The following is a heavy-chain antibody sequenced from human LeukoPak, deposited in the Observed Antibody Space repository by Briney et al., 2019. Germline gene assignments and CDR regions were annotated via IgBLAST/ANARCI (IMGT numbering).Heavy chain of an antibody. Sequence: SETLSLTCNVPGGSISSYYWTWVRQPPGQTLQWFGNVYFNGDTDFNPSLTSRVTISVDTSNNQFSLKLSSVTAADTAVYYCARQFGLMRSYRHLDHWGPGILVTVSS. D-gene: IGHD3/OR15-3a*01. J-gene: IGHJ4*02. CDR1: GGSISSYY. CDR3: ARQFGLMRSYRHLDH. V-gene: IGHV4-59*08. CDR2: VYFNGDT.